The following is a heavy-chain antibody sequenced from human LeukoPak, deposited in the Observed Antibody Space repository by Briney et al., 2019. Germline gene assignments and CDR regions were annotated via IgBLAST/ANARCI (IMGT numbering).Heavy chain of an antibody. CDR3: AKGSFRYYDSSGYFPPAGY. J-gene: IGHJ4*02. V-gene: IGHV3-30*02. D-gene: IGHD3-22*01. Sequence: PGGSLRLSCKASGFTFSSYSMNWVRLAPGKGLEWVAFIRYDGSNKYYADSVKGRFTISRDNSKNTLYLQMNSLRAEDTAVYYCAKGSFRYYDSSGYFPPAGYWGQGTLVTVSS. CDR2: IRYDGSNK. CDR1: GFTFSSYS.